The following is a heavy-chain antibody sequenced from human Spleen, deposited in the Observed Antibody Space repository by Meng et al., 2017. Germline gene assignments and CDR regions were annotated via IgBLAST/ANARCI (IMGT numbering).Heavy chain of an antibody. CDR2: INHNGST. CDR1: GGSFSDYY. Sequence: QVQLQQWGAGLLKPSETLPLTCAVSGGSFSDYYWSWIRQPPGKGLEWIGEINHNGSTNYNPSLESRDTISVDTSQNNLSLKLSSVTAADSAVYYCARGPTTMAHDFDYWGQGTLVTVSS. CDR3: ARGPTTMAHDFDY. D-gene: IGHD4-11*01. V-gene: IGHV4-34*01. J-gene: IGHJ4*02.